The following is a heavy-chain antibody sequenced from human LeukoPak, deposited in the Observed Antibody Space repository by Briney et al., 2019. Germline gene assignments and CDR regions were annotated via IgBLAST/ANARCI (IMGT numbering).Heavy chain of an antibody. J-gene: IGHJ4*02. CDR3: AKFQDIVVVPDAIGLYYFDY. CDR2: ISGSGGST. Sequence: GGSLRLSCAASGFTFSSYAMSWVRQAPGKGLEWVSAISGSGGSTYYADSVKGRFTISRDNSKNTLYLQMNSLRAEDTAVYYCAKFQDIVVVPDAIGLYYFDYWGQGTLVTVSS. CDR1: GFTFSSYA. V-gene: IGHV3-23*01. D-gene: IGHD2-2*02.